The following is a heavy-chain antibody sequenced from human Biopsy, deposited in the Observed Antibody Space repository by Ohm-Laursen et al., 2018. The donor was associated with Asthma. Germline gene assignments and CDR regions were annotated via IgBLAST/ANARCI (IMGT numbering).Heavy chain of an antibody. Sequence: TLSLTCSVFGGSISSFYWSWIRQSPEKGLEWMRYGYWTGSTNYNPYLKSRITMSADASKNRMFLELISVTAADTAIYYCVRAVRNEQWLAPFDYWGQGKPVTVSS. V-gene: IGHV4-59*01. CDR1: GGSISSFY. D-gene: IGHD6-19*01. CDR2: GYWTGST. J-gene: IGHJ4*02. CDR3: VRAVRNEQWLAPFDY.